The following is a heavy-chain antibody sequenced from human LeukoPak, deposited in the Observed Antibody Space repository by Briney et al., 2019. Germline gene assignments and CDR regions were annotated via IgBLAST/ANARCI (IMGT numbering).Heavy chain of an antibody. J-gene: IGHJ4*02. CDR2: ISSSSDTI. Sequence: GGSLRLSCTASGFSFSDYYMSWIRQTPGKGLEWVSYISSSSDTIYYADSVKGRFTISRDNAKNSLYLQMNSLRAEDTAVYYCARTIFGVVIRCYFDYWGQGTLVTVSS. D-gene: IGHD3-3*01. CDR1: GFSFSDYY. V-gene: IGHV3-11*04. CDR3: ARTIFGVVIRCYFDY.